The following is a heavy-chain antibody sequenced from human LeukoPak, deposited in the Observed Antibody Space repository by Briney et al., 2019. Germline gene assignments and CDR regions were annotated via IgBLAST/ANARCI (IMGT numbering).Heavy chain of an antibody. CDR1: GFTFDDYA. Sequence: PGGSLRLSCAASGFTFDDYAMHWVRQAPGEGLEWVSGISWNSGSIGYADSVKGRFTISRDNAKNSLYLQMNSLRAEDTALYYCAKDMWAGYYDSSGYRPRSFDYWGQGTLVTVSS. CDR2: ISWNSGSI. J-gene: IGHJ4*02. D-gene: IGHD3-22*01. V-gene: IGHV3-9*01. CDR3: AKDMWAGYYDSSGYRPRSFDY.